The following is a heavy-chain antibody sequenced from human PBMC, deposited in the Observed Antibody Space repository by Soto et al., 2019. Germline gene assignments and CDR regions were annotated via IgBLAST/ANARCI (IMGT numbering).Heavy chain of an antibody. D-gene: IGHD3-22*01. CDR3: ARRPLYYYDSSGYEPRSAY. CDR1: GGSFSGYY. V-gene: IGHV4-39*01. Sequence: SETLSLTCXVXGGSFSGYYWGWIRQPPGKGLEWIGSIYYSGSTYYNPSLKSRVTISVDTSKNQFSLKLSSVTAADTAVYYCARRPLYYYDSSGYEPRSAYWGQGTLVTVSS. J-gene: IGHJ4*02. CDR2: IYYSGST.